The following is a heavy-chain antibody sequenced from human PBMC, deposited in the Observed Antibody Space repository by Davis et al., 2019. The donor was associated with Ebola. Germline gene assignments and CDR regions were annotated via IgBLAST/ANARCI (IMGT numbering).Heavy chain of an antibody. V-gene: IGHV3-NL1*01. CDR2: IYSGGST. CDR1: GFTFSSYG. D-gene: IGHD6-13*01. CDR3: ARASGYSSSWLDY. J-gene: IGHJ4*02. Sequence: GESLKISCAASGFTFSSYGMHWVRQAPGKGLEWVSVIYSGGSTYYADSVEGRFTISRHNSKNTLYLQMNSLRAEDTAVYYCARASGYSSSWLDYWGQGTLVTVSS.